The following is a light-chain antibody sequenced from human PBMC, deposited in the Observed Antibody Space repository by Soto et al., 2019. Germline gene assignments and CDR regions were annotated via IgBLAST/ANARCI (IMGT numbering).Light chain of an antibody. Sequence: EVVMTQSPVTLSVSPGERATLSCRASQSVNSNYLAWYQQKPGQPPRLLIYGISTRATGIPDRFSASGSGTEFTLTISSLQPEDFAIYYCQQHTQWPITFGQGTRLEIK. CDR2: GIS. CDR3: QQHTQWPIT. V-gene: IGKV3D-15*01. CDR1: QSVNSN. J-gene: IGKJ5*01.